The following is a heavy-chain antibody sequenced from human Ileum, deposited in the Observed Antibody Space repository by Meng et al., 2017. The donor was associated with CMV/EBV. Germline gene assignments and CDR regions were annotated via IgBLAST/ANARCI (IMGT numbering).Heavy chain of an antibody. CDR3: TTFYCTRTSCSSFDY. V-gene: IGHV3-15*01. D-gene: IGHD2-2*01. CDR1: GLTFSDAG. J-gene: IGHJ4*02. Sequence: GLTFSDAGMNWVRQATGKGLEWVGRIKSKTEGVKTDYAVPVKGRLNISRDDSKNILYLQMNNLKTEDTAVYYCTTFYCTRTSCSSFDYWGQGALVPSPQ. CDR2: IKSKTEGVKT.